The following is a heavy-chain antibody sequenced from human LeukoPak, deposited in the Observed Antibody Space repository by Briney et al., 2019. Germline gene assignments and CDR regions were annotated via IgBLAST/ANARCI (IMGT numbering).Heavy chain of an antibody. CDR3: TRSGYRHPYHFDS. Sequence: GGSLRLSCAASGFTFSNYGMSWVRQAPGKGLVWVSRINSDGSSTSYADSVKGRFTISRDNAKNTLYLQMNSLRAEDTAIYYCTRSGYRHPYHFDSWGQGTLVTVSS. V-gene: IGHV3-74*01. CDR1: GFTFSNYG. CDR2: INSDGSST. D-gene: IGHD3-22*01. J-gene: IGHJ4*02.